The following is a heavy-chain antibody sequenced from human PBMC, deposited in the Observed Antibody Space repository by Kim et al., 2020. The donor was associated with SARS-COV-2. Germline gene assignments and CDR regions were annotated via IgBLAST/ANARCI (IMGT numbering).Heavy chain of an antibody. CDR2: IKSKTDGGTT. D-gene: IGHD3-22*01. Sequence: GGSLRPSCAASGFTFSNAWMSWVRQAPGKGLEWVGRIKSKTDGGTTDYAAPVKGRFTISRDDSKNTLYLQMNSLKTEDTAVYYCTTEYYYDSSGYYRTSYYFDYWGQGTLVTVSS. V-gene: IGHV3-15*01. J-gene: IGHJ4*02. CDR1: GFTFSNAW. CDR3: TTEYYYDSSGYYRTSYYFDY.